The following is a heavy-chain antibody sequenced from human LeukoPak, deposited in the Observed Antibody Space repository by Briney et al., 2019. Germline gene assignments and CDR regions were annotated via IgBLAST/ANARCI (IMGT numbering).Heavy chain of an antibody. J-gene: IGHJ4*02. CDR1: GFTFSSYG. D-gene: IGHD3-22*01. CDR3: AKDHYDSSGYYPRYYFDY. CDR2: ISYDGSNK. V-gene: IGHV3-30*18. Sequence: GGSLRLSCAASGFTFSSYGMHWVRQAPGKGLEWVAVISYDGSNKYYADSVKGRFTISRDNSKNTLYLQMNSLRAEVTAVYYCAKDHYDSSGYYPRYYFDYWGQGTLVTVSS.